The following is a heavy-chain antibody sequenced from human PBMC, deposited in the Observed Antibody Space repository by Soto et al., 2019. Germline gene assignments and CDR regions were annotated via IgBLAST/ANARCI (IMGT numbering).Heavy chain of an antibody. Sequence: PGGSLRLSCAPSGFAFSRFGMHWVRQAPGKGLEWVALVTSDGSEEHYADSVKGRFTIFRDNSKNTLYLQMDSLSAEDTAVYYCASDRNYSVGGMDVWGQGTTVTVSS. CDR2: VTSDGSEE. V-gene: IGHV3-33*01. J-gene: IGHJ6*02. CDR3: ASDRNYSVGGMDV. CDR1: GFAFSRFG. D-gene: IGHD4-4*01.